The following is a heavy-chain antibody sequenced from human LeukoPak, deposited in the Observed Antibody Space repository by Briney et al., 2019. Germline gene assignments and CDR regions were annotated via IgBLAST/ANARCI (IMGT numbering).Heavy chain of an antibody. CDR2: IWYDGSNK. V-gene: IGHV3-33*01. CDR3: ARVRPLGYFDY. Sequence: GGSLRLSCAASGFTSSSYGMHWVRQAPGKGLEWEAAIWYDGSNKYYADSVKGRFTISRDNSKNTLYLQMNSLRAEDTAVYYCARVRPLGYFDYWGQGTLVTVSS. D-gene: IGHD6-6*01. CDR1: GFTSSSYG. J-gene: IGHJ4*02.